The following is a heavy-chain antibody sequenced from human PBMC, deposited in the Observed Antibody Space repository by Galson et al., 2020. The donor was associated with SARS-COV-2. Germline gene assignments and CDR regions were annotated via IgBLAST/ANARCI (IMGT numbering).Heavy chain of an antibody. CDR3: ARGQDFEYYDVWSGESPYYYDGMDV. CDR1: GYTFTGYY. D-gene: IGHD3-3*01. CDR2: INPNSGGT. Sequence: ASVKVSCKASGYTFTGYYMHWVRQAPGQGLEWMGWINPNSGGTNYAQKFQGWVTMTRDTSISTAYMELSRLRSDDTAVYYCARGQDFEYYDVWSGESPYYYDGMDVWGQGTTVTVAS. V-gene: IGHV1-2*04. J-gene: IGHJ6*02.